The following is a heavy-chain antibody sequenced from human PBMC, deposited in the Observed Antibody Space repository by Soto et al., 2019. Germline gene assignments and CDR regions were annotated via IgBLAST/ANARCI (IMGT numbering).Heavy chain of an antibody. J-gene: IGHJ6*02. D-gene: IGHD5-12*01. CDR3: AADRDSGYDFHYYYGMAV. Sequence: ASVKVSCKASGFTFTSSAVQWVRQARGQRLEWIGWIVVGSGNTNYAQKFQERVTITRDMSTSTAYMELSSLRSEDTAVYYCAADRDSGYDFHYYYGMAVWGQGTTVTVS. CDR1: GFTFTSSA. CDR2: IVVGSGNT. V-gene: IGHV1-58*01.